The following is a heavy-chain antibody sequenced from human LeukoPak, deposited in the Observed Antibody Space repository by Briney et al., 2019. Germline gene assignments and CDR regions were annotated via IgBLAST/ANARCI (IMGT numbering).Heavy chain of an antibody. D-gene: IGHD1-26*01. CDR3: ARPFSGSYSDAFDL. CDR2: IYYSGST. V-gene: IGHV4-39*07. Sequence: SETLSLTCTVSGGSISSSNYYWAWIRQPPGKGLECIGSIYYSGSTYYNPSLKSRVAISLDTSKNQFSLKLSSVTAADTAVYYCARPFSGSYSDAFDLWGQGTMVTVSS. J-gene: IGHJ3*01. CDR1: GGSISSSNYY.